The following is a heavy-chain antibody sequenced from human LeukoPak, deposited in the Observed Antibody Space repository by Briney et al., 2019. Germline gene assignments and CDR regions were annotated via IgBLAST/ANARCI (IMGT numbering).Heavy chain of an antibody. V-gene: IGHV1-18*01. D-gene: IGHD2-15*01. Sequence: ASVKVSCKASGGTFSSYAISWVRQAPGQGLEWMGWISAYNGNTNYAQKLQGRVTMTTDTSTSTAYMELRSLRSDDTAVYYCARGYCSGGSCYSVGVYWGQGTLVTVSS. J-gene: IGHJ4*02. CDR2: ISAYNGNT. CDR3: ARGYCSGGSCYSVGVY. CDR1: GGTFSSYA.